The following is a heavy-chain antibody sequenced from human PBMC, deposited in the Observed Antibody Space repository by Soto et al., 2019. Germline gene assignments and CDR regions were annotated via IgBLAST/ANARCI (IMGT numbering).Heavy chain of an antibody. CDR3: VRGLYGGNSDFDY. V-gene: IGHV4-30-4*01. CDR1: GGSISSGDYY. CDR2: IYYSGST. D-gene: IGHD4-17*01. J-gene: IGHJ4*02. Sequence: PSETLSLTCTVSGGSISSGDYYWSWIRQPPGKGLEWIGYIYYSGSTYYNPSLKSRVTISVDTSKNQFSLKLSSVTAADTAVYYCVRGLYGGNSDFDYWGQGTLVTVSS.